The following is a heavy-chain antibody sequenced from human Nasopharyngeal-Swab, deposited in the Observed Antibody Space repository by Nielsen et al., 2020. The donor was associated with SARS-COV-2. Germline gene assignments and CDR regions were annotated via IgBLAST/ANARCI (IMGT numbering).Heavy chain of an antibody. CDR1: GYTFTSYY. D-gene: IGHD1-26*01. J-gene: IGHJ6*02. V-gene: IGHV1-46*01. CDR2: INPSGGST. CDR3: ARDLGGSYQYYYYGMDV. Sequence: ASVKVSCKASGYTFTSYYMHWVRQAPGQGLEWMGIINPSGGSTSYAQKFQGRVTMTRDTSTSTVYMELSSLRSGDTAVYYCARDLGGSYQYYYYGMDVWGQGTTVTVSS.